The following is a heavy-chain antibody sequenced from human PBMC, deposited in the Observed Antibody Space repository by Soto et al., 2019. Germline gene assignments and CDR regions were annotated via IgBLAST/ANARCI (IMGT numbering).Heavy chain of an antibody. CDR2: IYSGGST. J-gene: IGHJ6*02. D-gene: IGHD3-3*01. CDR1: GFTVSNNY. CDR3: VRDKSVPIFGVIEPRFGMDV. Sequence: VQLVESGGGLIQPGGSLRLSCAASGFTVSNNYMSWVRQAPGKGLECVSVIYSGGSTYYADSVKGRFTISRDNSENTLYLQMNSLRAEDTAVYYCVRDKSVPIFGVIEPRFGMDVWGQGTTVTVSS. V-gene: IGHV3-53*01.